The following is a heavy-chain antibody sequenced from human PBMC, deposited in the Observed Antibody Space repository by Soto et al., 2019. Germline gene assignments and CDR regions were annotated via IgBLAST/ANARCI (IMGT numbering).Heavy chain of an antibody. CDR3: AAGIKELFWSGYYFDY. J-gene: IGHJ4*02. V-gene: IGHV1-58*02. CDR1: GFTFTSSA. Sequence: QMQLVQSGPEVKKPGTSVKVSCKASGFTFTSSAMQWVRQARGQRLEWIGWIVVGSGNTNYAQKLQERVTITRDMSTSTAYMELSSLRSEDTAVYYCAAGIKELFWSGYYFDYWGQGTLVTVSS. D-gene: IGHD3-3*01. CDR2: IVVGSGNT.